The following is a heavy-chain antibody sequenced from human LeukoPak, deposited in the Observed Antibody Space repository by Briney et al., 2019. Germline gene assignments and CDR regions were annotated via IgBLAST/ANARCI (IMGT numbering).Heavy chain of an antibody. CDR3: ARDTYCSSTSCYHWFDP. CDR2: INPSGGST. Sequence: ASVKVSCKASGYTFTGYYMHWVRQAPGQGLEWMGIINPSGGSTSYAQKFQGRVTMTRNTSISTAYMELSSLRSEDTAVYYCARDTYCSSTSCYHWFDPWGQGTLVTVSS. J-gene: IGHJ5*02. V-gene: IGHV1-46*01. CDR1: GYTFTGYY. D-gene: IGHD2-2*01.